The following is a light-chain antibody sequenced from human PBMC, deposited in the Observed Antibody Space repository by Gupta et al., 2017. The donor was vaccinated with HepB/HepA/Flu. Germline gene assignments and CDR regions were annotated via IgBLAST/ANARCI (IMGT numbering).Light chain of an antibody. CDR3: QSYDSSLSGVV. CDR2: RNN. Sequence: QSVLTQPPSVSGAPGQRVTLSCTGSSSNIGAGYDVHWYQQLPGTAPKLLIYRNNNRPSGVPDRFSGSKSGTSASLAITGLQAEDEGDYYCQSYDSSLSGVVFGGGTKLTVL. J-gene: IGLJ2*01. V-gene: IGLV1-40*01. CDR1: SSNIGAGYD.